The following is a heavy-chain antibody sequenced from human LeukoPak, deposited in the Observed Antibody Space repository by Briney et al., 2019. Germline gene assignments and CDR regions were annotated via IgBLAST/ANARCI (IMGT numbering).Heavy chain of an antibody. CDR1: GYTFTSYG. Sequence: ASVKVSCKASGYTFTSYGISWVRQAPGQGLEWMGWISAYNGNTNYAQKLQGRVTMTTDTSTSTAYMELRSLRSDDTAVYYSARDFRPLISGSSYYFDCWGQGILVTVSS. D-gene: IGHD6-25*01. CDR2: ISAYNGNT. V-gene: IGHV1-18*01. CDR3: ARDFRPLISGSSYYFDC. J-gene: IGHJ4*02.